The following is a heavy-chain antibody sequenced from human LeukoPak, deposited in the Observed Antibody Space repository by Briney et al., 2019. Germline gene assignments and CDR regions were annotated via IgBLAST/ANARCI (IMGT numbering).Heavy chain of an antibody. CDR3: AREVGLWFGELARSNWFDP. J-gene: IGHJ5*02. CDR2: TYYRSKWYN. V-gene: IGHV6-1*01. CDR1: GDSVSSNSAD. D-gene: IGHD3-10*01. Sequence: SQTLSLTCAISGDSVSSNSADWNWIRQSPSRGLEWLGRTYYRSKWYNDYAVSVKSRITINPDTSKNQFSLQLNSVTPEDTAVYYCAREVGLWFGELARSNWFDPWGQGTLVTVSS.